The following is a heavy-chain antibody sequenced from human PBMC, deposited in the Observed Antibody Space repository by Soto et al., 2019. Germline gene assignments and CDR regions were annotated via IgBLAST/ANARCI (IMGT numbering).Heavy chain of an antibody. CDR2: IIPIFGTA. Sequence: SVKVSCKASGGTLSTSTFTWVRQAPGQGLEWMGGIIPIFGTANYAQKFQGRVTITADESTSTAYMELSSLRSEDTAVYYCARDSAPHYYYGMDVWGQGTTVTVSS. V-gene: IGHV1-69*13. J-gene: IGHJ6*02. CDR1: GGTLSTST. CDR3: ARDSAPHYYYGMDV.